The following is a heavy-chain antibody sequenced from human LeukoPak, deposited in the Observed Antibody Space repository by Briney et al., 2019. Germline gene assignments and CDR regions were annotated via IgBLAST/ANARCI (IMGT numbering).Heavy chain of an antibody. CDR3: VTRGTTGTKYLEH. V-gene: IGHV3-23*01. CDR2: ISVGGGST. D-gene: IGHD1-1*01. CDR1: GFTFSSYV. J-gene: IGHJ4*02. Sequence: GGSLRLSCAASGFTFSSYVMTWVRQAPGIGLEWVSTISVGGGSTYYADSVKGRFTISRDNSKNSLHLQMNSLRVGDTAVYYCVTRGTTGTKYLEHWGQGTLVTVSS.